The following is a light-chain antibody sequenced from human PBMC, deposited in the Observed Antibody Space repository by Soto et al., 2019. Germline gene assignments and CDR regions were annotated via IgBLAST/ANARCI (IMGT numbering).Light chain of an antibody. V-gene: IGKV3-20*01. CDR3: QQYATT. Sequence: EIVLTQSPGTLSLSPGERATLSCRASQSVSSSYLAWYQQKPGQAPRLLIYGASSRATGIPDRFSGSGSGTDFTLTIRTLEPEEFAVYYCQQYATTFGQGTKVEIK. CDR1: QSVSSSY. CDR2: GAS. J-gene: IGKJ1*01.